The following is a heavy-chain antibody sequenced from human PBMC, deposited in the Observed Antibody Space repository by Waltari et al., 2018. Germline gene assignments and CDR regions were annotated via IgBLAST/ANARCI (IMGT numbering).Heavy chain of an antibody. D-gene: IGHD6-19*01. CDR1: GSTFTGYY. Sequence: QVQLVQSGAEVKKPGASVKVSCKASGSTFTGYYVHWVRQAPGQGLEWMGWINPNSGGTTYAQKFQGRVTMTRDTSISTAYMELSSLRNDDTAVYTCAKSLAVAGPGRYFQHWGQGTLVTVSS. CDR3: AKSLAVAGPGRYFQH. V-gene: IGHV1-2*02. J-gene: IGHJ1*01. CDR2: INPNSGGT.